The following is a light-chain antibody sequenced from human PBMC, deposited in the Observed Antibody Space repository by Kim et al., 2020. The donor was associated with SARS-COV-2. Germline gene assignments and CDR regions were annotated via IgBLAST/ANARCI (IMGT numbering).Light chain of an antibody. V-gene: IGKV3-15*01. CDR2: DAS. Sequence: EIVMTQSPATLSVSPGESATLSCRASQNINSNLAWYQQKPGQAPRPLIYDASARAAGFPARFSGSGSGTEFTLTISSLQSEDFAVYYCQVFHRWPYTFGQGTKLEI. CDR3: QVFHRWPYT. J-gene: IGKJ2*01. CDR1: QNINSN.